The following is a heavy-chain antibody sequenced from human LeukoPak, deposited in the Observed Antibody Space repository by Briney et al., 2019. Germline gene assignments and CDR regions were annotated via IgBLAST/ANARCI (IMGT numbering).Heavy chain of an antibody. D-gene: IGHD3-22*01. V-gene: IGHV1-2*02. J-gene: IGHJ4*02. CDR1: GYTFTGYY. Sequence: ASVKVSCKSSGYTFTGYYMHWVRQAPGQGLEWMGWINPNSGRTHYGQKFQGRVTMNSDTSLNTAYMELSRLRSDDTALYYCARGTYYDSSGYSGVRLFDYWGQGTLVTVSS. CDR3: ARGTYYDSSGYSGVRLFDY. CDR2: INPNSGRT.